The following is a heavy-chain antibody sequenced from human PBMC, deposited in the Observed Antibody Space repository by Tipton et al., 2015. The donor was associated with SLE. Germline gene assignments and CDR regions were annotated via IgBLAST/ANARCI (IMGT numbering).Heavy chain of an antibody. CDR2: IYYTGST. D-gene: IGHD1-26*01. J-gene: IGHJ3*02. V-gene: IGHV4-39*07. Sequence: LRLSCTVSGGSISSISDYWGWIRQPPGKGLEWIGSIYYTGSTSYNPSLKSRATISVDTSKSQFSLKLTSVTAADTAVYYCARGGDRSSYYSVPGGAFDIWGQRTMVTVSS. CDR3: ARGGDRSSYYSVPGGAFDI. CDR1: GGSISSISDY.